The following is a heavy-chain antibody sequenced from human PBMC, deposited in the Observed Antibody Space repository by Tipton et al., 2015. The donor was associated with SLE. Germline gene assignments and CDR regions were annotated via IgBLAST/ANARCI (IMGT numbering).Heavy chain of an antibody. CDR2: IFSDGST. J-gene: IGHJ4*02. V-gene: IGHV3-23*03. Sequence: SLRLSCAASGFTLDISAMHWVRQAPGKGLEWVSVIFSDGSTYYGDYVKGRFTISRDTSKNTLYLHMNNVTTEDTAVYYCAKDRSGDPYYFQFWGQVTLVTVSP. CDR3: AKDRSGDPYYFQF. CDR1: GFTLDISA.